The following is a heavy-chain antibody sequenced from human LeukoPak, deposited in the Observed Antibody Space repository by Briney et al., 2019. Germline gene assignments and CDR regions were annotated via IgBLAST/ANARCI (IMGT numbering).Heavy chain of an antibody. D-gene: IGHD3-22*01. V-gene: IGHV3-23*01. Sequence: GGSLRLPCAASGFTFSSYAMSWVRQAPGKGLEWVSAISGSGGSTYYADSVKGRFTISRDNSKNTLYLQMNSLRAEDTAVYYCAKDQTYDSSGYYFRDSDYFDYWGQGTLVTVSS. CDR2: ISGSGGST. J-gene: IGHJ4*02. CDR3: AKDQTYDSSGYYFRDSDYFDY. CDR1: GFTFSSYA.